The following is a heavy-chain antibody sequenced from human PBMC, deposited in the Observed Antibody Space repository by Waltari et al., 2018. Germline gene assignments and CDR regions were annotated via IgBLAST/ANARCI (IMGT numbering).Heavy chain of an antibody. CDR2: ISYDGSNK. Sequence: QVQLVESGGGVVQPGRSLRLSCAASGFTFSRYAMPWVRQAPGKGLEWVAVISYDGSNKYYADSVKGRFTISRDNSKNTLYLQMNSLRAEDTAVYYCARLGDFWSGYNYFDLWGRGTLVTVSS. CDR3: ARLGDFWSGYNYFDL. CDR1: GFTFSRYA. J-gene: IGHJ2*01. V-gene: IGHV3-30*01. D-gene: IGHD3-3*01.